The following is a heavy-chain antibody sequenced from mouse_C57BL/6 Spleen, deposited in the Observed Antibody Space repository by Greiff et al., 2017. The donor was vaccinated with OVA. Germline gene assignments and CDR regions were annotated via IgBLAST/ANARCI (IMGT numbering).Heavy chain of an antibody. CDR3: ARPHYSSYAMDY. Sequence: EVHLVESGGGLVKPGGSLKLSCAASGFTFSDYGMHWVRQAPEKGLEWVAYISSGSSTIYYADTVKGRFTISRDNAKNTLFLQMTGLRSEDTAMYYCARPHYSSYAMDYWGQGTSVTVSS. D-gene: IGHD2-12*01. CDR2: ISSGSSTI. J-gene: IGHJ4*01. V-gene: IGHV5-17*01. CDR1: GFTFSDYG.